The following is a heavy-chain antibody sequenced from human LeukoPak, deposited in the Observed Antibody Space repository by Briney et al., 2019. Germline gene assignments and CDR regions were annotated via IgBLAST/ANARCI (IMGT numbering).Heavy chain of an antibody. CDR1: GYTLTELS. J-gene: IGHJ4*02. D-gene: IGHD1-26*01. V-gene: IGHV1-24*01. CDR2: FDPEDGET. Sequence: ASVKVSCKVSGYTLTELSMHWVRQAPGKGLEWMGGFDPEDGETIYAQKFQGRVTMTEDTSTDTAYMELSSLRPEDTAVYYCATDQLSGSYAVEHQVYWGQGTLVTVSS. CDR3: ATDQLSGSYAVEHQVY.